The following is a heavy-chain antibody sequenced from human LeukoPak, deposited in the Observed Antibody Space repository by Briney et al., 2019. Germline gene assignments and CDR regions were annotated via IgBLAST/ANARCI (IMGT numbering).Heavy chain of an antibody. CDR3: ATYSSSFFN. J-gene: IGHJ4*02. Sequence: GGSLRLSCAASGFTFSTYWMSWMRQVPGKGLEWVANIKQGGSDKYYVDSVKGRFTISRDNAENSLYLQMNSLRAEDTAVYYCATYSSSFFNWGQGTLVTVSS. V-gene: IGHV3-7*01. D-gene: IGHD6-13*01. CDR2: IKQGGSDK. CDR1: GFTFSTYW.